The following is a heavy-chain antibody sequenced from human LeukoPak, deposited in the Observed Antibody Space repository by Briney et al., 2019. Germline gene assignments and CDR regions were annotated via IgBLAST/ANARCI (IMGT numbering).Heavy chain of an antibody. CDR3: ARDGHYDSSGYYVHWFDP. J-gene: IGHJ5*02. CDR2: IIPIFGTA. CDR1: GGTFSSYA. Sequence: VASVTVSFKASGGTFSSYAISWVRQAPGQGLEWMGGIIPIFGTANYAQKFQGRVTITTDESTSTAYMELSSLRSEDTAVYYCARDGHYDSSGYYVHWFDPWGQGTLVTVSS. V-gene: IGHV1-69*05. D-gene: IGHD3-22*01.